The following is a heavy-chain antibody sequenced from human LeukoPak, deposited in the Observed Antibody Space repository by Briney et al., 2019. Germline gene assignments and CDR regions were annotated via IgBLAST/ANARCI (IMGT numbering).Heavy chain of an antibody. J-gene: IGHJ3*01. V-gene: IGHV1-18*01. CDR3: ARELISGDWTWDV. Sequence: ASVKVSCKASRYTFTSYGISWVRQAPGQGLEWMGWISAYNGNTNYAQKFQGRVTMTRDTSTSTVYMELSSLRFEDTAIYYCARELISGDWTWDVWGQGTMVTVSS. D-gene: IGHD2-21*02. CDR1: RYTFTSYG. CDR2: ISAYNGNT.